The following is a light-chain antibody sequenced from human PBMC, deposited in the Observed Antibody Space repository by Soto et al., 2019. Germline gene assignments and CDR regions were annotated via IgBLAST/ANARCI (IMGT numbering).Light chain of an antibody. CDR1: QSVSSSY. Sequence: EVVLTQSPGTLSLSPGERATLSSTASQSVSSSYLAWYQQKPGQAPRLLIYGASSRATGISDRFSGSGSGTDFTLTISRLEPEDFAVYYCQQYGSSPPYTFGQGTKLEIK. CDR3: QQYGSSPPYT. V-gene: IGKV3-20*01. J-gene: IGKJ2*01. CDR2: GAS.